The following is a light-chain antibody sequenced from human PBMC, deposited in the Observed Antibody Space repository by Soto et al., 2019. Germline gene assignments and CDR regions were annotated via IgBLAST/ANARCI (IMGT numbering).Light chain of an antibody. J-gene: IGKJ1*01. CDR2: AAS. Sequence: DIQMTQSPSSLSASVGDRVIITCRASQSIRKYLNWYQHKPGKVPTLLIYAASSLQSGVPSRFSGSGSATEFPLTITSLQPEDFATYYCQQSGDTPPCTFGQGTKGEIK. V-gene: IGKV1-39*01. CDR1: QSIRKY. CDR3: QQSGDTPPCT.